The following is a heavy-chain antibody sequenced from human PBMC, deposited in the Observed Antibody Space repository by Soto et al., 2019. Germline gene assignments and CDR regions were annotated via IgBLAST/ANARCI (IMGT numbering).Heavy chain of an antibody. CDR3: ATQEVGGSYVYTFDP. CDR2: IYYSGST. D-gene: IGHD1-26*01. J-gene: IGHJ5*02. V-gene: IGHV4-39*01. CDR1: GGSITSSSYY. Sequence: QLHLRESGPGLVKPSETLSLTCTVSGGSITSSSYYWGWIRQPPGKGLEWIGSIYYSGSTYYNPSLKSRVTISVDTSKPQFSLKLSSVTAADTAVYYCATQEVGGSYVYTFDPWGQGTLVTVSS.